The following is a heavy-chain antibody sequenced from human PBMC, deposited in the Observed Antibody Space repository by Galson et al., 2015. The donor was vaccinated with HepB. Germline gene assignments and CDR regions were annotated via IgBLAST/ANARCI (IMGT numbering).Heavy chain of an antibody. Sequence: LRLSCAASGFTFSNAWMSWVRQAPGKGLEWVGRIKSKTDGGTTDYAAPVKGRFTISRDDSKNTLYLQMNSLKTEDTAVYYCTTRGGPNSSGYYIYWGQGTLVTVSS. CDR2: IKSKTDGGTT. J-gene: IGHJ4*02. CDR1: GFTFSNAW. V-gene: IGHV3-15*01. CDR3: TTRGGPNSSGYYIY. D-gene: IGHD3-22*01.